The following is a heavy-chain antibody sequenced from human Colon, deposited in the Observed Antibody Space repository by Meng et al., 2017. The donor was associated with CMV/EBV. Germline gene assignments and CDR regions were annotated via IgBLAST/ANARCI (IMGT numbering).Heavy chain of an antibody. D-gene: IGHD1-26*01. Sequence: GESLKISCAASGFTFSSYAMSWVRQAPGKGLEWVSAINGSGGSTYYADSVKGRFTISRDNSKNTLYLQMNSLRAEDTAVYYCAKRKTYSGSSGGFDPWGQGTLVTVSS. J-gene: IGHJ5*02. V-gene: IGHV3-23*01. CDR2: INGSGGST. CDR3: AKRKTYSGSSGGFDP. CDR1: GFTFSSYA.